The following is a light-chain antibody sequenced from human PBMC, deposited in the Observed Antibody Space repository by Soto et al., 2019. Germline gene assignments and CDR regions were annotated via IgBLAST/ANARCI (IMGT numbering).Light chain of an antibody. CDR2: DAS. CDR1: QGISKF. V-gene: IGKV1-39*01. CDR3: QQSYSTPLT. Sequence: DIQMTQSPSSLSASVGDRVTITCQASQGISKFLNWYQQKPGKAPKLLIFDASDLETGVPSRFSGHRSGTDFTLTISSLQPEDFATYYCQQSYSTPLTLGPGTKVDI. J-gene: IGKJ3*01.